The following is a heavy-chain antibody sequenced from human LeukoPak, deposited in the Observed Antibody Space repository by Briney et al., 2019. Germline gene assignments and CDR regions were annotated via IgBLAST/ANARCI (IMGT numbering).Heavy chain of an antibody. Sequence: ASVKVSCKASGYTFTSYDINWVRQATGQGLEWMGWMNPNSGSTGYAQKFQGRVTITRNTSISTAYMELSGLRAEDTALYYCAKVIEGYYYMDVWGKGTTVTVSS. CDR3: AKVIEGYYYMDV. CDR2: MNPNSGST. J-gene: IGHJ6*03. CDR1: GYTFTSYD. V-gene: IGHV1-8*03. D-gene: IGHD2/OR15-2a*01.